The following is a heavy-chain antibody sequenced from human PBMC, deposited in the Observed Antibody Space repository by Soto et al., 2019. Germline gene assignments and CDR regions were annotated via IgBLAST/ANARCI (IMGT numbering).Heavy chain of an antibody. D-gene: IGHD4-17*01. V-gene: IGHV4-59*02. CDR3: ARSGPHGLPITGLDY. CDR2: ISYSRGS. Sequence: PSETLSLTCTVSGGSVNSYYWSWIRQSPGKGLEWIGYISYSRGSNYNPSLKSRVSISLDTSKNQFSLKLSSVTAADTAVYYCARSGPHGLPITGLDYWGQGTLVTVSS. CDR1: GGSVNSYY. J-gene: IGHJ4*02.